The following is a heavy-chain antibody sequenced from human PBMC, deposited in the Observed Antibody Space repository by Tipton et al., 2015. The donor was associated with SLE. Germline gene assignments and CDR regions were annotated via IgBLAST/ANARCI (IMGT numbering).Heavy chain of an antibody. V-gene: IGHV3-30-3*01. J-gene: IGHJ4*02. Sequence: SLRLSCAASGFTFSIYAMHWVRQAPGKGLEWVAVISYDGSNKYYADSVKGRFTISRDNSKNTLYLQMNSLRAEDTAVYYCARDTYSSSWYEGYFDFWGQGTLVTVSS. CDR2: ISYDGSNK. CDR1: GFTFSIYA. D-gene: IGHD6-13*01. CDR3: ARDTYSSSWYEGYFDF.